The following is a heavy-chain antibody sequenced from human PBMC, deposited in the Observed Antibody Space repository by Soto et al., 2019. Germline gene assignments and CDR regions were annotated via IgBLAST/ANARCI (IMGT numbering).Heavy chain of an antibody. J-gene: IGHJ6*02. CDR3: ARGQGAAIGDYYYHGMDV. D-gene: IGHD2-2*02. V-gene: IGHV3-73*01. CDR2: IRSRANNFAT. Sequence: GGSLRLSCAASGFIFSGSAIHWVRQASGKGLEWVGRIRSRANNFATSSAASVKGRFTFSRDDSKNTAYLQMNTLKPEDTAVYYCARGQGAAIGDYYYHGMDVWGQGTTVTVS. CDR1: GFIFSGSA.